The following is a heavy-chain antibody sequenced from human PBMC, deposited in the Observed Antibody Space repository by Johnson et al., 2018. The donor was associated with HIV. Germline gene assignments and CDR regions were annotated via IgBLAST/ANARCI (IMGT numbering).Heavy chain of an antibody. CDR1: GFTFSSYG. V-gene: IGHV3-30*02. CDR2: IRYDGSNK. D-gene: IGHD3-10*01. J-gene: IGHJ3*02. CDR3: ARVRARGVKHAFDI. Sequence: VQLVESGGGVVQPGGSLRLSCAASGFTFSSYGMHWVRQAPGKGLGWVAFIRYDGSNKSFADSVKGRFTISRDNSKNTLYLQMNSLRAEDTALYYCARVRARGVKHAFDIWGQGTMVTVSS.